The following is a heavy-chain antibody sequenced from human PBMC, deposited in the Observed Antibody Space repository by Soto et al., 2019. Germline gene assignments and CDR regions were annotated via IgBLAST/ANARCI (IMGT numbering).Heavy chain of an antibody. Sequence: SETLSLTCTVSGGSISSYYWSWIRQPPGKGLEWIGYIYYSGSTNYNPSLKSRVTISVDTSKNQFSLKLSSVTAADTAVYYCASTVTTTDYYYYYMDVWGKGTTVTVSS. V-gene: IGHV4-59*08. CDR1: GGSISSYY. J-gene: IGHJ6*03. CDR2: IYYSGST. CDR3: ASTVTTTDYYYYYMDV. D-gene: IGHD4-17*01.